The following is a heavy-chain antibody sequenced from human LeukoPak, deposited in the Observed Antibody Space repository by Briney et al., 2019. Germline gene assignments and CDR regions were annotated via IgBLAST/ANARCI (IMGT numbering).Heavy chain of an antibody. V-gene: IGHV4-39*01. Sequence: KPSETLSLTCTVSGGSISSSSYYWGWIRQPPGKGLEWIGSIYYSGSTYYNPSLKSRVTISVDTSKNQFSLKLSSVTAADTAVYYCARVLLGVVWGQGTLVTVSS. CDR2: IYYSGST. CDR1: GGSISSSSYY. J-gene: IGHJ4*02. D-gene: IGHD3-16*01. CDR3: ARVLLGVV.